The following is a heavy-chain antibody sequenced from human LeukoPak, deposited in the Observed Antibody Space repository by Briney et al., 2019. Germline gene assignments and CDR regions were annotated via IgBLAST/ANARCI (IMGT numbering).Heavy chain of an antibody. D-gene: IGHD3-22*01. J-gene: IGHJ4*02. V-gene: IGHV3-48*04. CDR1: GFTFSSYS. CDR2: IRSSSSTI. CDR3: AREGGYYDSSGYSSYFDY. Sequence: GRSLRLSCAASGFTFSSYSMNWVRQAPGKGLEWVSYIRSSSSTIYNADSVKGRFTISRDNAKNSLYLQMNSLRAEDTAVYYCAREGGYYDSSGYSSYFDYWGQGTLVTVSS.